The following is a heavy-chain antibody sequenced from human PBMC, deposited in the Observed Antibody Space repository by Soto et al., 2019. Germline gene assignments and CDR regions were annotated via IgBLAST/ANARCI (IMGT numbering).Heavy chain of an antibody. J-gene: IGHJ6*02. CDR2: IYYSGAT. CDR3: ARGRPNYYFYGLDV. CDR1: GGSISRSDYY. Sequence: SETLSLTCTVSGGSISRSDYYWTWVRQPPGKGLEWIGYIYYSGATSYTPSLKSRVTISVDMSKNQFSLNLTSVTAADTAVHFCARGRPNYYFYGLDVWGQGTTVTVSS. V-gene: IGHV4-30-4*01.